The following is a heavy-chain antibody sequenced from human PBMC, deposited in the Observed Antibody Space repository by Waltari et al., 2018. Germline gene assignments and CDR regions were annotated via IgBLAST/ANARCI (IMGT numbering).Heavy chain of an antibody. D-gene: IGHD4-17*01. Sequence: QVQLQESGPGLVKPSQTLSLTCTVSGGSIRRGGYYWSWIRQHPGKGLEWIGYIYYSGSTYYNPSLKSRVTISVDTSKNQFSLKLSSVTAADTAVYYCAREGLRGTTVTHWGQGTLVTVSS. CDR3: AREGLRGTTVTH. V-gene: IGHV4-31*03. J-gene: IGHJ4*02. CDR2: IYYSGST. CDR1: GGSIRRGGYY.